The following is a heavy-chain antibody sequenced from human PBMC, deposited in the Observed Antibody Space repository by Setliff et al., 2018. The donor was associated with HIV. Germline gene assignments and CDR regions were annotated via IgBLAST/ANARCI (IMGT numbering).Heavy chain of an antibody. J-gene: IGHJ4*02. Sequence: PGGSLRLSCAASGFTFSPYWMHWVRQAPGKGLVWVSRINSDGTSTTYADSVKSRFTISRDNAKNTLYLQMNSLRAEDTAVYYCARLMYSSGPGSFDYWGQGTLVTVSS. CDR3: ARLMYSSGPGSFDY. CDR2: INSDGTST. V-gene: IGHV3-74*03. D-gene: IGHD6-19*01. CDR1: GFTFSPYW.